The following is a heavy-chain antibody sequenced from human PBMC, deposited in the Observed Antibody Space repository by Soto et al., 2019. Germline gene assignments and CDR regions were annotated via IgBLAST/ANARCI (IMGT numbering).Heavy chain of an antibody. CDR2: IIPLFGTT. CDR1: GGTFSSYA. V-gene: IGHV1-69*13. CDR3: ATNNRASYHFDY. J-gene: IGHJ4*02. D-gene: IGHD3-16*02. Sequence: SVKVSCKASGGTFSSYAISWVRQAPGQGLEWMGGIIPLFGTTNYAPKFQGRVAITADERARTAYMDLSSLKSEDTAVYYCATNNRASYHFDYWGQGTLVTVSS.